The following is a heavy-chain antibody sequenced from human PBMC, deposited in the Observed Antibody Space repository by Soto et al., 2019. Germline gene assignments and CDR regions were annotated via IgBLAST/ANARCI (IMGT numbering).Heavy chain of an antibody. CDR2: IYADSV. Sequence: ASVKVSCKASGYTFTSYAMHWVRQAPGQRLEWMGWIYADSVKGRFTISRDNAENTVYLQMNSLRAEDTGVYYCAKDWFHCIDFWGQGTPVTVSS. V-gene: IGHV1-3*01. J-gene: IGHJ4*02. CDR3: AKDWFHCIDF. CDR1: GYTFTSYA. D-gene: IGHD2-15*01.